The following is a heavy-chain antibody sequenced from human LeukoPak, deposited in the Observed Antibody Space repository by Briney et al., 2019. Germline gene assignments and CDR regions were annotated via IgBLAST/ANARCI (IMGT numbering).Heavy chain of an antibody. Sequence: ASVKVSCKVSGYTVTELSMHWVRQSPGKGLEWMGGFHPEDGETIYAQKFQGRVTMTEDTSTDTAYMELSSLRSEDTAVYYCARANMVRGVGLFFDRNWFDPWGQGTLVTVSS. D-gene: IGHD3-10*01. CDR3: ARANMVRGVGLFFDRNWFDP. CDR1: GYTVTELS. J-gene: IGHJ5*02. V-gene: IGHV1-24*01. CDR2: FHPEDGET.